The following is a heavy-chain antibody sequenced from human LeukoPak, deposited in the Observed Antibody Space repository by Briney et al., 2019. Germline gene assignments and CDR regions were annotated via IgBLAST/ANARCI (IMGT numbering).Heavy chain of an antibody. J-gene: IGHJ3*02. CDR1: GFTFSGYW. Sequence: PGGSLRLSCAASGFTFSGYWMHWVRQAPGKGLVWVSCIKGDGSSTSYADSVKGRITISRDNANNTLYLQMNSLRGEDTAVYYCAREMATGVDAFDMWGQGTMVTVFS. CDR3: AREMATGVDAFDM. CDR2: IKGDGSST. D-gene: IGHD5-24*01. V-gene: IGHV3-74*01.